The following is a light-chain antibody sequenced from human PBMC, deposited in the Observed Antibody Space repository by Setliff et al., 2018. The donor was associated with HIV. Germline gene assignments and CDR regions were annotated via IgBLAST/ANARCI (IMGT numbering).Light chain of an antibody. CDR2: EVS. Sequence: QSALTQPASVSGSPGQSITISCTGTNSDIGGYDYVYWYQQQPGKAPKLMIYEVSGRPSGVSYRFSGSKSGNTASLTISGLQAEDEADYYCCSYAGSYIHVVFGGGTKVTVL. CDR3: CSYAGSYIHVV. V-gene: IGLV2-14*01. CDR1: NSDIGGYDY. J-gene: IGLJ2*01.